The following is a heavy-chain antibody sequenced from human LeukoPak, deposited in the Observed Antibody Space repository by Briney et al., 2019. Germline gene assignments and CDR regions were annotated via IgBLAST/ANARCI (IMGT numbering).Heavy chain of an antibody. V-gene: IGHV3-48*04. CDR1: GFTFSSYS. Sequence: PGGSLRLSCAASGFTFSSYSMNWVRQAPGKGLEWVSYISSSSSTIYYADSVKGRFTISRDNAKNSLYLQMNSLRAEDTAVYYCARVGGARGDGYWGQGTLVTVSS. CDR3: ARVGGARGDGY. D-gene: IGHD3-16*01. J-gene: IGHJ4*02. CDR2: ISSSSSTI.